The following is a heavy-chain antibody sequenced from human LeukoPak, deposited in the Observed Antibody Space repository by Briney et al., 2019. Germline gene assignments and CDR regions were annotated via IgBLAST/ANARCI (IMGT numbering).Heavy chain of an antibody. V-gene: IGHV4-31*11. J-gene: IGHJ6*02. Sequence: SETLSLTCAVYGGSFSGYYWSWIRQHPGKGLEWIGYIYYSGSTYYNPSLKSRVTISVDTSKNQFSLKLSSVTAADTAVYYCARESRVAAAGTLYYYYGMDVWGQGTTVTVSS. CDR1: GGSFSGYY. D-gene: IGHD6-13*01. CDR2: IYYSGST. CDR3: ARESRVAAAGTLYYYYGMDV.